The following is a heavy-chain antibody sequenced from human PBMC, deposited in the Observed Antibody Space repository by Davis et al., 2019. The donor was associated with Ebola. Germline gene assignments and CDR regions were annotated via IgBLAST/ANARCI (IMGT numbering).Heavy chain of an antibody. Sequence: ASVKVSCKASGYTFTSYGISWVRQAPGQGLEWMGWISAYNGNTNYAQKLQGRVTMTTDTSTSTAYMELRSLRSDDTAVYYCARDLQYCSGGSCEHLWGQGTLVTVSS. D-gene: IGHD2-15*01. CDR3: ARDLQYCSGGSCEHL. CDR2: ISAYNGNT. J-gene: IGHJ4*02. V-gene: IGHV1-18*04. CDR1: GYTFTSYG.